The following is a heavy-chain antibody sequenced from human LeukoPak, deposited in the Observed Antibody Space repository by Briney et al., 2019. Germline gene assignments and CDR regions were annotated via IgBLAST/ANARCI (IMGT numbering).Heavy chain of an antibody. D-gene: IGHD4/OR15-4a*01. Sequence: SETLSLTCTVSGGSISSSSYYWGWIRQPPGKGLEWIGSIYYSGSTHYNPSLKSRVTMSIDTSKNQFSLKLSSVTAADTAVYYCARRPGEYGGNDFDYWGQGTLVTVSS. J-gene: IGHJ4*02. CDR3: ARRPGEYGGNDFDY. CDR2: IYYSGST. CDR1: GGSISSSSYY. V-gene: IGHV4-39*01.